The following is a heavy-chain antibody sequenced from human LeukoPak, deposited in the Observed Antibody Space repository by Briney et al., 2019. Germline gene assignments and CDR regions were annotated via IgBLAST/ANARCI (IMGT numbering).Heavy chain of an antibody. D-gene: IGHD3-22*01. Sequence: PRGSLRLSCATSGFTFSNYPMYWVRQAPGKGLEFVSAIGGDGGRTYYAKSVKGRFIISRDNSKNTLDLQMGSLRTEDLAVYYCARGDFDRGAYYADYWGQGTLVTVSS. V-gene: IGHV3-64*01. CDR2: IGGDGGRT. CDR1: GFTFSNYP. CDR3: ARGDFDRGAYYADY. J-gene: IGHJ4*02.